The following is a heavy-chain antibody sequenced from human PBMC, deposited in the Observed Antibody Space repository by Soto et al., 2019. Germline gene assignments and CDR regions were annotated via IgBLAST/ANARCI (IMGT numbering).Heavy chain of an antibody. CDR1: GGSISSYY. Sequence: LSLTCTVSGGSISSYYWSWIRQPAGKGLEWIGRIYTSGNTNYNPSLKSRVTMPVDTSKNQFSLSVSSVTAADTAVYYCARNVRSNYGMDVWGQGTTVTVSS. J-gene: IGHJ6*02. CDR2: IYTSGNT. D-gene: IGHD1-26*01. CDR3: ARNVRSNYGMDV. V-gene: IGHV4-4*07.